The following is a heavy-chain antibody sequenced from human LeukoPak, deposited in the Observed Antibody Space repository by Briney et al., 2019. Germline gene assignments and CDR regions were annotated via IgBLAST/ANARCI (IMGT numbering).Heavy chain of an antibody. CDR3: ARDSGIAVASIGY. D-gene: IGHD6-19*01. V-gene: IGHV3-66*01. CDR1: GFTVSRNY. J-gene: IGHJ4*02. CDR2: IYSGGST. Sequence: GGSLRLSCAASGFTVSRNYMSWVRQAPGKGLEWVSVIYSGGSTYYADSVKGRFTISRDNSKNTLYLQMNSLRAEDTAVYYCARDSGIAVASIGYWGQGTLVTVSS.